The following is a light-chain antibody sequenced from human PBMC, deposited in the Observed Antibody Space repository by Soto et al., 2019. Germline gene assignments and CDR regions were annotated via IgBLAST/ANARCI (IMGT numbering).Light chain of an antibody. V-gene: IGKV3-20*01. Sequence: EVELTQSPGTLSLSPRERATLSCRASQSVGSTYLAWYQQEPGQAPRLLIYGASSRATGIPDRFPGSGSGTGFTLTISRLEPEDFAVYYCQQYGDVPWTFGQGTTVEIK. J-gene: IGKJ1*01. CDR1: QSVGSTY. CDR3: QQYGDVPWT. CDR2: GAS.